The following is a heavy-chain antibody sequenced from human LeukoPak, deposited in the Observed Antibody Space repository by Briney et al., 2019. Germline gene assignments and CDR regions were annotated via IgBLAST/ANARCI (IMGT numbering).Heavy chain of an antibody. CDR2: ISGSGGST. V-gene: IGHV3-23*01. CDR1: GFTFSSYA. J-gene: IGHJ6*03. CDR3: ARDTPLYYYMDV. Sequence: GGSLRLSCAASGFTFSSYAMSWVRQAPGRGLEWVSAISGSGGSTYYADSVKGRFTISRDNAKNSLYLQMNSLRAEDTAVYYCARDTPLYYYMDVWGKGTTVTVSS.